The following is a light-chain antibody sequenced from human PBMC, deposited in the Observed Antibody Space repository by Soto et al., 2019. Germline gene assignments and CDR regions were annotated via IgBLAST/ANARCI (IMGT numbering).Light chain of an antibody. CDR3: QQHIIWPLT. J-gene: IGKJ4*01. CDR2: GAS. V-gene: IGKV1-39*01. CDR1: QSIKNY. Sequence: DIQMTQSESSLAAAIGDRVTINCRASQSIKNYLNWYQHKPGAAPKLLIFGASNLESGVPARFSGSGSGADFTLTISTLEPEDFALYYCQQHIIWPLTFGGGTKVDIK.